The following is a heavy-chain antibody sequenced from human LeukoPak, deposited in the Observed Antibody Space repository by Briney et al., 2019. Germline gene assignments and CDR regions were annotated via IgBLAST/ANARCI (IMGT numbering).Heavy chain of an antibody. CDR3: ARGGGVKYYYDSSGYYFS. J-gene: IGHJ5*02. CDR1: GGSFSGYY. CDR2: INHSGST. Sequence: SETLTLTCAVYGGSFSGYYWSWIRQPPGKGLEWIGEINHSGSTNYNPSLKSRVTISVDTSKNQFSLKLSSVTAADTAVYYCARGGGVKYYYDSSGYYFSWGQGTLVTVSS. V-gene: IGHV4-34*01. D-gene: IGHD3-22*01.